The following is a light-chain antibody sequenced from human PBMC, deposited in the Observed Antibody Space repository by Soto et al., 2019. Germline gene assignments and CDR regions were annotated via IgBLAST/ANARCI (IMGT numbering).Light chain of an antibody. CDR1: SSNIGNNY. Sequence: QSVLTQPPSVSAAPGQTVTISRSGSSSNIGNNYVSWYQQLPGTAPKLLIYDNNKRPSGIPDRFSGSKSGTSATLGITGLQTGDEADYYCGTWDSSLSAGVFGTGTKLTVL. CDR3: GTWDSSLSAGV. V-gene: IGLV1-51*01. CDR2: DNN. J-gene: IGLJ1*01.